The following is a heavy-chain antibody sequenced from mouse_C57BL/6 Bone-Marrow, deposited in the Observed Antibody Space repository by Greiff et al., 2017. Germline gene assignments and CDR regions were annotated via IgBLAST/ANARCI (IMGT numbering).Heavy chain of an antibody. Sequence: EVQLQESGAELVRPGASVKLSCTASGFNIKDDYMHWVKQRPEQGLEWIGWIDPENGDTEYASKFQGKATITADTSSNTAYLQLSSLTSEDTAVYYSTNGGMDYWGQGTSVTVSS. CDR1: GFNIKDDY. CDR2: IDPENGDT. V-gene: IGHV14-4*01. CDR3: TNGGMDY. J-gene: IGHJ4*01.